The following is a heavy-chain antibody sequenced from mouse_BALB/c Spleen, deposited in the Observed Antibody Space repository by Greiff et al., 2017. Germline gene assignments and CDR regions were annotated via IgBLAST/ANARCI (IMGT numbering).Heavy chain of an antibody. CDR3: ARDGYYGLGGYFDY. D-gene: IGHD2-3*01. J-gene: IGHJ2*01. Sequence: EVQLQQSGGGLVKPGGSLKLSCAASGFTFSSYAMSWVRQSPEKRLEWVAEISSGGSYTYYPDTVTGRFTISRDNAKNTLYLEMSSLRSEDTAMYYCARDGYYGLGGYFDYWGQGTTLTVSS. V-gene: IGHV5-9-4*01. CDR1: GFTFSSYA. CDR2: ISSGGSYT.